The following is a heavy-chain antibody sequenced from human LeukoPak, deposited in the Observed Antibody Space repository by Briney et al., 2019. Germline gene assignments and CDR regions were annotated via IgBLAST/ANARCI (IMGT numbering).Heavy chain of an antibody. CDR1: GFTFSSYW. CDR2: INSDGSST. V-gene: IGHV3-74*01. CDR3: ARVYATYYYDSSGYFQFDP. J-gene: IGHJ5*02. Sequence: GGSLRLSCAASGFTFSSYWMHWVRQAPGKGLVWVSRINSDGSSTSYADSVKGRFTISRDNAKNTLYPQMNSLRAEDTAVYYCARVYATYYYDSSGYFQFDPWGQGTLVTVSS. D-gene: IGHD3-22*01.